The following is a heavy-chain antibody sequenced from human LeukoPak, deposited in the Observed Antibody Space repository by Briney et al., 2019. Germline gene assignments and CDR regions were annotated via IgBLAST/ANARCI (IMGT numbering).Heavy chain of an antibody. D-gene: IGHD6-19*01. CDR1: GFTFHSYE. CDR3: ARVGWGIGSAWVDC. CDR2: IDSSSGII. J-gene: IGHJ4*02. Sequence: GGSLRLSCAASGFTFHSYEMNWVRQAPGKGLEWLSYIDSSSGIIHYAGSVKGRFTISRDNAKNSLYLQMNSLRAEDTALYYCARVGWGIGSAWVDCWGQGSLVTVSS. V-gene: IGHV3-48*03.